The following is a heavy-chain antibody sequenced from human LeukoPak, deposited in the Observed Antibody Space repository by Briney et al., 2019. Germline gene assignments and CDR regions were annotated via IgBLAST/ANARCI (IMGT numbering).Heavy chain of an antibody. V-gene: IGHV3-23*01. CDR3: AKDSICDS. J-gene: IGHJ4*02. D-gene: IGHD3-3*01. Sequence: GGSLRLSCAASGFAFSTYPMTWVRQAPGKGLEWVSAISGGGDTTAYAASVQGRSTISRDNSKNTLYLQVNSLRVEDTAVYYCAKDSICDSWGQGTLVTVSS. CDR2: ISGGGDTT. CDR1: GFAFSTYP.